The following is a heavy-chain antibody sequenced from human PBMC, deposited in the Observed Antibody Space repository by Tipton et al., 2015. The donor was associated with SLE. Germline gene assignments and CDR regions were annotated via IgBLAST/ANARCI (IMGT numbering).Heavy chain of an antibody. V-gene: IGHV3-73*01. CDR3: TTYDFWNGYHTFDI. CDR1: GFTFTGSA. CDR2: IGSTPDSYTT. J-gene: IGHJ3*02. D-gene: IGHD3-3*01. Sequence: SLRLSCAASGFTFTGSALHWVRQASGGGLEWVGRIGSTPDSYTTAYAASVKGRFTISRDDSKSTAYLQMNSLKIDDTAVYYCTTYDFWNGYHTFDIWGQGTRVTVSA.